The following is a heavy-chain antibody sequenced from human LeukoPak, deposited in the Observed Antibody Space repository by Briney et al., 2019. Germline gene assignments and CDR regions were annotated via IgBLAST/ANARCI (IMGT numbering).Heavy chain of an antibody. D-gene: IGHD1-26*01. Sequence: GGSLRLSCAASGFTFSSYWMHWVRQAPGKGLVWVSRINSDGSSTSYADSVKGRFTISRDNAKNTLYLQTNSLRAEDTAVYYCARERVGASMDVWGQGTTVTVSS. CDR1: GFTFSSYW. CDR2: INSDGSST. J-gene: IGHJ6*02. V-gene: IGHV3-74*01. CDR3: ARERVGASMDV.